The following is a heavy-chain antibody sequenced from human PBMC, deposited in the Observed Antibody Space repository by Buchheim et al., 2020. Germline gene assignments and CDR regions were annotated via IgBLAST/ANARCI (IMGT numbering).Heavy chain of an antibody. CDR1: GFTFSSYA. CDR2: ISYDGSNK. V-gene: IGHV3-30-3*01. J-gene: IGHJ4*02. CDR3: AKSVVITLDY. D-gene: IGHD3-22*01. Sequence: QVQLVESGGGVVQPGRFLRLSCAASGFTFSSYAMHWVRQAPGKGLEWVAVISYDGSNKYYADSVKGRFTISRDNSKNTLYLQMNSLRAEDTAVYYCAKSVVITLDYWGQGTL.